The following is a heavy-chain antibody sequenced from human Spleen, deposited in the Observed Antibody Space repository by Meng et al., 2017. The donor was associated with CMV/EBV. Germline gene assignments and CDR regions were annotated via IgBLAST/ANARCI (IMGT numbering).Heavy chain of an antibody. CDR2: IYYSGST. Sequence: SETLSLTCTVSGGSISSSSYYWGWIRQSPGRGLEWLGSIYYSGSTYYNPSLKSRVTISVDTSKNQFSLKLSSVTAADTAVYYCARGHKDGGSYWVPKQDTFDIWGQGTMVTVSS. J-gene: IGHJ3*02. D-gene: IGHD1-26*01. V-gene: IGHV4-39*07. CDR3: ARGHKDGGSYWVPKQDTFDI. CDR1: GGSISSSSYY.